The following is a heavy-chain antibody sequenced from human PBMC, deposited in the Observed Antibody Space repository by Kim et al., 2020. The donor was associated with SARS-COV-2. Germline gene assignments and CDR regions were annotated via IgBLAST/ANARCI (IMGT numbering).Heavy chain of an antibody. CDR1: GYTFTSHY. CDR2: INPSGVGT. Sequence: ASVKVSCKASGYTFTSHYMHWVRQAPGQGLEWMGMINPSGVGTSSARKFQGRVTLTRDSSTSTVYMDLSGLISEDTAIYYCARGYTFGLGYWGQGTLVTV. J-gene: IGHJ4*02. D-gene: IGHD5-18*01. CDR3: ARGYTFGLGY. V-gene: IGHV1-46*01.